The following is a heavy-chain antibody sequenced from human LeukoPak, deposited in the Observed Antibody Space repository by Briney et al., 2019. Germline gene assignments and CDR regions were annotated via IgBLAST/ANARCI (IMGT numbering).Heavy chain of an antibody. D-gene: IGHD2-2*01. V-gene: IGHV4-34*01. CDR2: INHSGST. J-gene: IGHJ6*03. CDR1: GGSFSGYY. Sequence: SETLSLTRAVYGGSFSGYYWSWIRQPPGKGLEWIGEINHSGSTNYNPSLKSRVTISVDTSKNQFSLKLSSVTAADTAVYYCARRGCSSTSCSGDYYYYMDVWGKGTTVTVSS. CDR3: ARRGCSSTSCSGDYYYYMDV.